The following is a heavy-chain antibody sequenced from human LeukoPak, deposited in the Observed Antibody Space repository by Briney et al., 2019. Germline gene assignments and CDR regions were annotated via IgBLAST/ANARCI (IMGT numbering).Heavy chain of an antibody. D-gene: IGHD3-22*01. CDR3: TRGSLTYYYDSRAPNY. CDR2: IRSKAYGGTT. CDR1: GFTFGDYA. J-gene: IGHJ4*02. Sequence: GGSLRLSCTASGFTFGDYAMSWVRQAPGKGLEWVGFIRSKAYGGTTEYAASVKGRFTISRDDSKSIAYLQMNSLKTEDIAEYYCTRGSLTYYYDSRAPNYWGQGPLVTVSS. V-gene: IGHV3-49*04.